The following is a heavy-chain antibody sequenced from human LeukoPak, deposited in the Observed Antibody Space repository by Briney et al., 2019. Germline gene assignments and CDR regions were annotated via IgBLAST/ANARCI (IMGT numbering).Heavy chain of an antibody. CDR3: SSSNIVVVPALMAQYYYYYYYMDV. CDR1: GYTFTSFG. CDR2: ISAYNANT. D-gene: IGHD2-2*01. V-gene: IGHV1-18*01. Sequence: ASVKVSCKASGYTFTSFGISWVRQAPGQGLEWMGWISAYNANTNFAQNLQGRVTMTTDTSTSTAYMELRSLRSDDTAVYYCSSSNIVVVPALMAQYYYYYYYMDVWGKGTTVTVSS. J-gene: IGHJ6*03.